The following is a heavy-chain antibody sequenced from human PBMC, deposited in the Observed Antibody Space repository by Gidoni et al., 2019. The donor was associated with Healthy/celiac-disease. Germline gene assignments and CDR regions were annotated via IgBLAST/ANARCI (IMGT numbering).Heavy chain of an antibody. J-gene: IGHJ4*02. CDR3: ARETDYYFDY. Sequence: QVQLVESGGGAVQPGRSLRRSCAASGFTFSSYAMHWVRQAPGKGLEWVAVISYDGSNKYYADSVKGRFTISRDNSKNTLYLQMNSLRAEDTAVYYCARETDYYFDYWGQGTLVTVSS. CDR1: GFTFSSYA. V-gene: IGHV3-30-3*01. D-gene: IGHD2-21*02. CDR2: ISYDGSNK.